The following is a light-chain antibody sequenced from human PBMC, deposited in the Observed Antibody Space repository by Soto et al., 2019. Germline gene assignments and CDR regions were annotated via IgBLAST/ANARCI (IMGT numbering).Light chain of an antibody. J-gene: IGLJ3*02. CDR1: SSNIGSNY. Sequence: QSVLTQPPSASGTPGQRVTISCSGSSSNIGSNYVYWYQQLPGTAPKLLIYRNNQRPSGFPDRFSGSKSGTSASLAISGLRSEDEADYYCAAWDDSLSGLVFGGGTKVTVL. V-gene: IGLV1-47*01. CDR2: RNN. CDR3: AAWDDSLSGLV.